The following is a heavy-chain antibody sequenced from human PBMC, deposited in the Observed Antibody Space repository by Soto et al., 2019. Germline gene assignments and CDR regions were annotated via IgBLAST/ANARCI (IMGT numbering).Heavy chain of an antibody. CDR1: GYTFTSYA. CDR3: ARDVAAAPDI. D-gene: IGHD6-13*01. J-gene: IGHJ3*02. Sequence: ASVKVSCKASGYTFTSYAMHWVRQAPGQRLEWMGWINAGNGNTKYSQKFQGRVTITTDTSTSTAYMELRSLRSDDTAVYYCARDVAAAPDIWGQGTMVTVSS. V-gene: IGHV1-3*01. CDR2: INAGNGNT.